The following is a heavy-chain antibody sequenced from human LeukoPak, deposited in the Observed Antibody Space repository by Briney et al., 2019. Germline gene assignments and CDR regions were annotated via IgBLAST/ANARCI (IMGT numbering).Heavy chain of an antibody. Sequence: ASVKVSCKASGYTFTSYAMHWVRQAPGQRLEWMGWINAGNGNTKYSQKFQGRVTITRDTSASTAYMELRSLRSDDTAVYYCARVIVGATTGLDYWGQGTLVTVSS. J-gene: IGHJ4*02. CDR1: GYTFTSYA. CDR2: INAGNGNT. CDR3: ARVIVGATTGLDY. V-gene: IGHV1-3*01. D-gene: IGHD1-26*01.